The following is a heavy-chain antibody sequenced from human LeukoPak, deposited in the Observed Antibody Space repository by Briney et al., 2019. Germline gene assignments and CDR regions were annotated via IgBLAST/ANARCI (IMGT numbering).Heavy chain of an antibody. D-gene: IGHD1-14*01. CDR2: IYSGGST. Sequence: PGGSLRLSCAASGFTVSSNYMSWVRQAPGKGLEWVSVIYSGGSTYYADSVKGRFTISRDNSKNTLYLQMNSLRAEDTAVYYCAREGGPPHYYYYGMDVWGQGTTVTVSS. CDR3: AREGGPPHYYYYGMDV. J-gene: IGHJ6*02. V-gene: IGHV3-53*01. CDR1: GFTVSSNY.